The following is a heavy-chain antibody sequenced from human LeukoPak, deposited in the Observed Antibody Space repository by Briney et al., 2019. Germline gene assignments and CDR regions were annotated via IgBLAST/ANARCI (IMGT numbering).Heavy chain of an antibody. CDR2: INACNGNT. CDR3: ARERRGRYYYGSGSWFDP. CDR1: GYTFTSYA. Sequence: ASVEVSCKASGYTFTSYAMHWVRQAPGQRLEWMGWINACNGNTKYSQEFQGRVTITRDTSASTAYMELSSLRSEEMAVYCCARERRGRYYYGSGSWFDPWGQGTLVTVSS. D-gene: IGHD3-10*01. V-gene: IGHV1-3*03. J-gene: IGHJ5*02.